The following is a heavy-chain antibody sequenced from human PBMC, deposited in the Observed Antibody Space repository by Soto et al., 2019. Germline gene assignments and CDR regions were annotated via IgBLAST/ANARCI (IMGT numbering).Heavy chain of an antibody. CDR1: GYSFTSYW. D-gene: IGHD3-3*01. CDR3: ATRVVNYYYYGMDV. V-gene: IGHV5-10-1*01. J-gene: IGHJ6*02. Sequence: GESQRISCKGSGYSFTSYWISWVRQMPGKGLEWMGRIDPSDSYTNYSPSFQGHVTISADKSISTAYLQWSSLKASDTAMYYCATRVVNYYYYGMDVWGQGTTVTVSS. CDR2: IDPSDSYT.